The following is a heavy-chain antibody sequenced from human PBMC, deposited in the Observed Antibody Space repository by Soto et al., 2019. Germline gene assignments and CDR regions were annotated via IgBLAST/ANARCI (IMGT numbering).Heavy chain of an antibody. CDR1: GYTFTSYG. CDR3: ARDVVVVIAITPDAFDI. CDR2: VSAYNDNT. Sequence: GASVKVSCKASGYTFTSYGISWVRQAPGQGLEWMGWVSAYNDNTNYAQKLQGRVTMTTDTSTSTAYMELRSLRSDDTAVYFCARDVVVVIAITPDAFDIWGQGTMVTVSS. D-gene: IGHD2-21*01. V-gene: IGHV1-18*01. J-gene: IGHJ3*02.